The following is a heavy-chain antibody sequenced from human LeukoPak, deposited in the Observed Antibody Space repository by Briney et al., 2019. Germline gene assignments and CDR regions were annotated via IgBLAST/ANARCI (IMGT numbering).Heavy chain of an antibody. J-gene: IGHJ6*03. Sequence: ASVKVSCKASGGTFSSYTISWVRQAPGQGLEWMGRIIPILGIANYAQKFQGRVTITADKSTSTACMELSSLRSEDTAVYYCARDGCSSTSCYDYYYMDVWGKGTTVTVSS. D-gene: IGHD2-2*01. V-gene: IGHV1-69*04. CDR2: IIPILGIA. CDR1: GGTFSSYT. CDR3: ARDGCSSTSCYDYYYMDV.